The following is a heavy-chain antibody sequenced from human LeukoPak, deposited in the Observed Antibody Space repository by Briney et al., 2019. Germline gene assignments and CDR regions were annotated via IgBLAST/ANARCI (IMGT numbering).Heavy chain of an antibody. Sequence: ASVKISCKASGYTFTNYAIHWVRQAPGQRLEWMGWITGGSGTTKYSQTFQDRVTITRDTSAKTADTELSSLRSEDTAVYYCARDRGNFLVPHWGQGTPVTVSS. CDR3: ARDRGNFLVPH. CDR1: GYTFTNYA. CDR2: ITGGSGTT. J-gene: IGHJ4*02. D-gene: IGHD6-6*01. V-gene: IGHV1-3*01.